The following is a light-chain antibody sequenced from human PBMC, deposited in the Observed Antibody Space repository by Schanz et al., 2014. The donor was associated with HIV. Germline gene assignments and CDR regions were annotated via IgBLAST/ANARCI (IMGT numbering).Light chain of an antibody. Sequence: EIVLTQSPATLSLSPGERATLSCRASQSISFYLAWYQQKPGQAPRLLIHDVSNRATGIPARFSGSGSGTDFTLTISRVEPEDYAVYYCQLYGTPPWTFGQGTRVEVK. CDR1: QSISFY. CDR3: QLYGTPPWT. J-gene: IGKJ1*01. V-gene: IGKV3-11*01. CDR2: DVS.